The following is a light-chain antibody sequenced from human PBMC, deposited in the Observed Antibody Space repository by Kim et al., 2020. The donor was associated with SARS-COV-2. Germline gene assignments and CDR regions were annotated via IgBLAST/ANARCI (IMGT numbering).Light chain of an antibody. CDR3: AAWDDSLNGYWV. CDR2: SNN. V-gene: IGLV1-44*01. Sequence: QRVTISCSGSRSNIGSNSVNWYQQLPGTAPKVLIYSNNQRPSGVPDRFSGSKSGTSASLAISGLQSEDEADYYCAAWDDSLNGYWVFGGGTKVTVL. CDR1: RSNIGSNS. J-gene: IGLJ3*02.